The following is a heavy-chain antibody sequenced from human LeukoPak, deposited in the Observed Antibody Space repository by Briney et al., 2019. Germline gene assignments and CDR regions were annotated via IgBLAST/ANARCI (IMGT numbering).Heavy chain of an antibody. CDR1: GFTFSSYA. Sequence: GGSLRLSCAASGFTFSSYAMSWVRQAPGKGLEWVSAISGSGGSTYYADSVKGRFTISRDNSENTLYLQMNSLRAEDTAVYYCALIVATMGNFDYWGQGTLVTASS. V-gene: IGHV3-23*01. CDR3: ALIVATMGNFDY. CDR2: ISGSGGST. J-gene: IGHJ4*02. D-gene: IGHD5-12*01.